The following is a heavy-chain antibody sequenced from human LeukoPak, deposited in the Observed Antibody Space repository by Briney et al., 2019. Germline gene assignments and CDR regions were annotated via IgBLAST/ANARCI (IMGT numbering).Heavy chain of an antibody. D-gene: IGHD6-13*01. CDR1: GGSISSYY. CDR2: IYYSGST. CDR3: ARGLAAAGTYYYYMDV. V-gene: IGHV4-59*01. J-gene: IGHJ6*03. Sequence: SETLSLTCTVSGGSISSYYWSWIRQPPGKGLEWIGYIYYSGSTNYNPSLKSRVTISVDTSKNQFSLKLSSVTAADTAVYYCARGLAAAGTYYYYMDVWGKGTTVTISS.